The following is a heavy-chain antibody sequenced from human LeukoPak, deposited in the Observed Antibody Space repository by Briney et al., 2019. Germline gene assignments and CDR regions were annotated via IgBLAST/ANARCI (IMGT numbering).Heavy chain of an antibody. Sequence: PSQTLSLTCTVSGGSISSGGYYWSWLRQHPGKGLEWIGYIYYSGSTYYNPSLKSRVTISVDTSKNQFSLQLRSVTAAATAVYYCASGGGGVIPAAIRSYYYYYMDVWGKGTTVTVSS. CDR3: ASGGGGVIPAAIRSYYYYYMDV. CDR2: IYYSGST. V-gene: IGHV4-31*03. J-gene: IGHJ6*03. CDR1: GGSISSGGYY. D-gene: IGHD2-2*01.